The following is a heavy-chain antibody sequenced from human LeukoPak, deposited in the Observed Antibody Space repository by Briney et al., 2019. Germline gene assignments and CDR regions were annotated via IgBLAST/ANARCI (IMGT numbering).Heavy chain of an antibody. Sequence: SGGSLGLSCAASGFTFKDYTMHWVRQPPGKGLEWVSLISVDGDSAYYADSVRGRFTISRDNNNKSLYLQMNSLRTEDTAFYYCAKFTGGYSTWGQGTLVTVSS. J-gene: IGHJ4*02. D-gene: IGHD4-11*01. CDR3: AKFTGGYST. V-gene: IGHV3-43*01. CDR1: GFTFKDYT. CDR2: ISVDGDSA.